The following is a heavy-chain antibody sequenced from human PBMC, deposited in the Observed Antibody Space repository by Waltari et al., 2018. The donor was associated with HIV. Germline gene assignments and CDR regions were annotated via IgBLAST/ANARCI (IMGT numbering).Heavy chain of an antibody. CDR1: GFSFSRYA. J-gene: IGHJ3*02. V-gene: IGHV3-23*04. D-gene: IGHD1-26*01. CDR2: ISGNGGTT. Sequence: EVQLVESGGGLVQPGGSLRVSCAASGFSFSRYAMSGVRQAPGKGLEWVSVISGNGGTTSDAYSVKGRCTISRDNSKNTLYVQMNSLRADDTAVYYCAKPQGGWELLGDFDMWGQGTMVAVSS. CDR3: AKPQGGWELLGDFDM.